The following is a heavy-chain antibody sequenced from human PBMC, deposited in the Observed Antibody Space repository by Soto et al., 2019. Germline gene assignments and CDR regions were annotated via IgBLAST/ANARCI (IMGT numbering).Heavy chain of an antibody. V-gene: IGHV1-3*01. CDR2: INAGNGNP. Sequence: GASVKVSCKASGYTFTTYAMHWVRQAPGQTLEWMGWINAGNGNPKYSQKFQGRVTITRDTSASTAYMELSSLSSEDTAVYYCARVLLGSGTYYNTFAYWGQGTLVTVSS. CDR3: ARVLLGSGTYYNTFAY. J-gene: IGHJ4*02. D-gene: IGHD3-10*01. CDR1: GYTFTTYA.